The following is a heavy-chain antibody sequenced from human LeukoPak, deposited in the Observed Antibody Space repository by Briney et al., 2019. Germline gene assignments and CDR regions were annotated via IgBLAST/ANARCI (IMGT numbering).Heavy chain of an antibody. J-gene: IGHJ4*02. Sequence: GGSLRLPCAASGFTFSEYAMNWVRQAPGKGLEWVSHITGGGERTYFADSVKGRFTMSRDNSKNTLYLQMSSLRAEDTAVYYCAKKVPGYSSSWYDYWGQGTLVTVSS. D-gene: IGHD6-13*01. CDR1: GFTFSEYA. CDR2: ITGGGERT. CDR3: AKKVPGYSSSWYDY. V-gene: IGHV3-23*01.